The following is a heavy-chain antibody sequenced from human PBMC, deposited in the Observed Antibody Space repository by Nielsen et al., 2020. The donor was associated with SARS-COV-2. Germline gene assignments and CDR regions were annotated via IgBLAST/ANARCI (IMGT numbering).Heavy chain of an antibody. J-gene: IGHJ6*01. CDR3: TLLQEHL. V-gene: IGHV3-11*03. Sequence: GESLKISCAGSGFSFNDHYMNWIRQAPGKGLEWLSYISSSGSYTKFADSVKGRFTISRDIAKNSLYLQMNSLHQGPIGLPPGTLLQEHLWG. CDR2: ISSSGSYT. CDR1: GFSFNDHY.